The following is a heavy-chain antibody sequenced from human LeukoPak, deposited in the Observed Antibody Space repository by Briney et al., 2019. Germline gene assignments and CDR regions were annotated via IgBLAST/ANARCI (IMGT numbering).Heavy chain of an antibody. CDR2: IYYSGST. J-gene: IGHJ4*02. CDR1: GGSISSGGYS. Sequence: PSQTLSLTCAVSGGSISSGGYSWSWIRQPPGKGLEWIGYIYYSGSTYYNPSLKSRVTISVDTSKNQFSLKLSSVTAADTAVYYCARARFGDWFDYWGQGTLVTVSS. CDR3: ARARFGDWFDY. D-gene: IGHD3-10*01. V-gene: IGHV4-30-4*07.